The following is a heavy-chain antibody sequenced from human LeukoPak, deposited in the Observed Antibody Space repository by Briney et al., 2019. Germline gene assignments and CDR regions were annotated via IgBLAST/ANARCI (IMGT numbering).Heavy chain of an antibody. CDR3: ARLRRNSDRSDFFYYYDH. Sequence: PGGSLRLSCAASGFTFSDYSMNWVRQAPGKGLEWVASVNTVSSYIYYADSMRSRFTISRDNAKNSLFLQMNSLRAEDTAVYYCARLRRNSDRSDFFYYYDHWGQGTLVTASS. CDR2: VNTVSSYI. J-gene: IGHJ4*02. V-gene: IGHV3-21*01. CDR1: GFTFSDYS. D-gene: IGHD3-22*01.